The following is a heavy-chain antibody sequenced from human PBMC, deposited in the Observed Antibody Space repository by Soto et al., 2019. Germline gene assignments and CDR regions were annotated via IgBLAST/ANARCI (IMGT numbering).Heavy chain of an antibody. CDR1: GYTFTSYN. CDR2: INPSGGST. D-gene: IGHD6-19*01. CDR3: AIEVAVAGTGDWFDP. J-gene: IGHJ5*02. Sequence: QVQLVQSGAEVKKPGASVKVSCKASGYTFTSYNMHWVRQAPGQGLEWMGIINPSGGSTSYAQKFQGRVTMTGETSTCTVYMALSSLRAEDTAVYYGAIEVAVAGTGDWFDPWGQGTLVTVSS. V-gene: IGHV1-46*01.